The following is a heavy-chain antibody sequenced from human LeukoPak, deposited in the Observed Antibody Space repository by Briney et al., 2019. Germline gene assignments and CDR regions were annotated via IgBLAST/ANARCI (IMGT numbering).Heavy chain of an antibody. D-gene: IGHD2-15*01. CDR3: ARNGALGSCSGGSCPFDH. Sequence: GGSLRLSCAASGFPFSTYTMTWVRQAPGKWLEWVSYTTSSSSTVYYADSVKGRFTISRDNAKNSLYLQMSGLRAEDTAVYYCARNGALGSCSGGSCPFDHWGQGTLVTVSS. CDR1: GFPFSTYT. J-gene: IGHJ4*02. V-gene: IGHV3-48*01. CDR2: TTSSSSTV.